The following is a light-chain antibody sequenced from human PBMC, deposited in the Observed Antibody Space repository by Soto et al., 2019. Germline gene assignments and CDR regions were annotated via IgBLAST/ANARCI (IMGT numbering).Light chain of an antibody. CDR3: TSYRTTTTLLYV. J-gene: IGLJ1*01. CDR1: SSDIGGYIF. V-gene: IGLV2-14*01. CDR2: EVS. Sequence: QSALTQPASVSGSPGQSITISCTGTSSDIGGYIFVSWYQHHPGRAPKLMIYEVSNRPSGVSNRFSGSKSGDTASLSISGLQAEDEADYYCTSYRTTTTLLYVFGTGTKVTVL.